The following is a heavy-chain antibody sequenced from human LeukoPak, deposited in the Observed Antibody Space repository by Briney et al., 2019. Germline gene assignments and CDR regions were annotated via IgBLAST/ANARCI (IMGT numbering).Heavy chain of an antibody. D-gene: IGHD6-13*01. CDR3: AKSGSSSWYYYYYGMDV. V-gene: IGHV3-23*01. CDR2: ISGSGGST. J-gene: IGHJ6*02. Sequence: GGSLRLSCAASGFTLSSYARSWVRQAPGKGLEWVSAISGSGGSTYYAGSVKSRFTISRDNSKNTLYLQMNSLRAEDTAVYYCAKSGSSSWYYYYYGMDVWGQGTTVTVSS. CDR1: GFTLSSYA.